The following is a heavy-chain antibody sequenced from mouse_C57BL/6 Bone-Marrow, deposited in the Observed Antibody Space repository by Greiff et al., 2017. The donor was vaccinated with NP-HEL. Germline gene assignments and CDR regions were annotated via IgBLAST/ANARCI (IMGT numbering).Heavy chain of an antibody. CDR3: ARWGYYGSRDAMDY. D-gene: IGHD1-1*01. Sequence: LVESGAELARPGASVKLSCKASGYTFTSYGISWVKQRTGQGLAWIGEIYPRSGNTYYNEKFKGKATLTADKSSSTAYMELRSLTSEDSAVYFCARWGYYGSRDAMDYWGQGTSVTVSS. CDR2: IYPRSGNT. J-gene: IGHJ4*01. CDR1: GYTFTSYG. V-gene: IGHV1-81*01.